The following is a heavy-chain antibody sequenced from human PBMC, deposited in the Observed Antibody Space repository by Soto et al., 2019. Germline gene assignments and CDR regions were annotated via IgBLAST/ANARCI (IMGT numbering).Heavy chain of an antibody. CDR3: ARVGMSTVTTPDH. V-gene: IGHV1-18*01. CDR2: ISAYTGNT. J-gene: IGHJ4*01. D-gene: IGHD4-17*01. Sequence: QVQLVQSGAEVKKPGASVKVSCKASGYTFVSYGFNWVRQAPGQGLEWMGWISAYTGNTIYAQKFQDRVTMTTDTSTSTAYMEVRSLSSDDTAVYYCARVGMSTVTTPDHWGQVTLVTVSS. CDR1: GYTFVSYG.